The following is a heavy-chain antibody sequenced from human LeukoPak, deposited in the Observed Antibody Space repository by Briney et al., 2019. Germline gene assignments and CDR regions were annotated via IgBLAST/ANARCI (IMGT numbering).Heavy chain of an antibody. V-gene: IGHV1-2*02. CDR3: ARTNWNNYYFDY. CDR2: INPNSGGT. Sequence: ASVNVSCKASVYTFTGYYIHWVRQAPGQGLEWMGWINPNSGGTNYAQKFQGRVTMTRDTSISTAYMELSRLRSDDTALYYCARTNWNNYYFDYWGQGTLVTVSS. J-gene: IGHJ4*02. CDR1: VYTFTGYY. D-gene: IGHD1-20*01.